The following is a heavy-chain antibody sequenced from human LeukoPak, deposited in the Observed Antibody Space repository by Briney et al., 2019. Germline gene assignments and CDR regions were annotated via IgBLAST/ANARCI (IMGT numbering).Heavy chain of an antibody. V-gene: IGHV3-43*02. CDR2: ISGDGGST. Sequence: GGSLRLSCAASGFTFDDYAMHWVRQAPGKGLEWVSLISGDGGSTYYADSVKGRFTISRDNSKNSLYLQMNSLRTEDTALCYCAKDTGDLPMATMNYWGQGTLVTVSS. CDR3: AKDTGDLPMATMNY. J-gene: IGHJ4*02. D-gene: IGHD5-24*01. CDR1: GFTFDDYA.